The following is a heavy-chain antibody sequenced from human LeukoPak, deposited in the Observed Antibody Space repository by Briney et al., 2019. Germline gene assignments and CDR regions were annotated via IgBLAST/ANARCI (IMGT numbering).Heavy chain of an antibody. Sequence: PGGSLRLSCAASGFTFSDYYMSWIRQAPGKGLEWVSYISSSGSTIYYADSVKGRFTISRDNAKNSLYLQMNSLRAEDTAVYYCARDHGYSYGPMMPLTLNYYYYGMDVWGQGTTVTVSS. CDR1: GFTFSDYY. CDR2: ISSSGSTI. CDR3: ARDHGYSYGPMMPLTLNYYYYGMDV. D-gene: IGHD5-18*01. V-gene: IGHV3-11*01. J-gene: IGHJ6*02.